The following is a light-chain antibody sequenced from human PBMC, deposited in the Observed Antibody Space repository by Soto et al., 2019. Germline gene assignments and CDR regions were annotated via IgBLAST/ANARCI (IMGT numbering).Light chain of an antibody. CDR1: QSVSSN. Sequence: EIVRTQSPATLSVSPGARASLSCRASQSVSSNLAWYQQKPGQTPRLLIYATSTRATGIPARFSGSGSGTEFTLTISRLQSEDFAVYYCQHYNNWPLTFGGGTKVEIK. J-gene: IGKJ4*01. CDR2: ATS. CDR3: QHYNNWPLT. V-gene: IGKV3-15*01.